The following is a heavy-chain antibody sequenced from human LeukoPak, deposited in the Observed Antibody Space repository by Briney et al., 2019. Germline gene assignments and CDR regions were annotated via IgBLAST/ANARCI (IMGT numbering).Heavy chain of an antibody. CDR3: ARVTGYVMEDYFDY. V-gene: IGHV4-59*01. CDR1: GGSFSGYY. Sequence: SETLSLTCAVYGGSFSGYYWSWIRQPPGKGLEWIGYIYYSGSTNYNPSLKSRVTISVDTSKNQFSLKLSSVTAADTAVYYCARVTGYVMEDYFDYWGQGTLVTVSS. CDR2: IYYSGST. J-gene: IGHJ4*02. D-gene: IGHD6-13*01.